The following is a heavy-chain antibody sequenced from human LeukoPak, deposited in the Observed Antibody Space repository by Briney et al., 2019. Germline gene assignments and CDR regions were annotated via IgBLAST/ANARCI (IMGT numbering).Heavy chain of an antibody. Sequence: LTGGSLRLSCGASGFTFSNYAMSWVRQAPGKGLEWISYINSNSDTVHYSNSVEGRFTISRDNAKNSLYLQMNSLRAEDTAMYYCARDTRGESDYWGHGTLVTVSS. D-gene: IGHD2-2*01. CDR2: INSNSDTV. CDR3: ARDTRGESDY. CDR1: GFTFSNYA. J-gene: IGHJ4*01. V-gene: IGHV3-48*04.